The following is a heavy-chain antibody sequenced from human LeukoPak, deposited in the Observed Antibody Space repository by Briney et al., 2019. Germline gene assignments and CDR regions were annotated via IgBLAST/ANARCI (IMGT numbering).Heavy chain of an antibody. CDR2: INHSGST. CDR3: ARALGYCSSTSCQKDPWFDP. V-gene: IGHV4-34*01. D-gene: IGHD2-2*01. CDR1: GGSISCYY. J-gene: IGHJ5*02. Sequence: PSETLLLTFTVHGGSISCYYWSSIRQPPGKGLEWDGAINHSGSTNYNPSLQSRDTLSVDSSKSQFSLKLISVTAADTAVYYCARALGYCSSTSCQKDPWFDPWGQGTLVTVSS.